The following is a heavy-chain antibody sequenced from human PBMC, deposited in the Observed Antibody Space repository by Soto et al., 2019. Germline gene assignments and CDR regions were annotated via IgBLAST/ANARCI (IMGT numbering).Heavy chain of an antibody. J-gene: IGHJ4*02. CDR3: ARHTPAISISDH. CDR2: IYYSGST. Sequence: SETLSLTCAVSGGSISSSSYYWGWIRQPPGKGLEWIGSIYYSGSTYYNPSLKSRVTISVDTSKNQFSLKLSSVTAADSAVYYCARHTPAISISDHWGQGTLVTVSS. D-gene: IGHD2-15*01. CDR1: GGSISSSSYY. V-gene: IGHV4-39*01.